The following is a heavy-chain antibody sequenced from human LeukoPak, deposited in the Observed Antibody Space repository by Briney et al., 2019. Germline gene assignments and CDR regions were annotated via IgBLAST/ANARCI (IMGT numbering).Heavy chain of an antibody. J-gene: IGHJ4*01. D-gene: IGHD6-13*01. CDR2: ISPAVGTT. CDR1: GFTFSSEA. CDR3: TRVRAGSSSWALRVFDY. V-gene: IGHV3-23*01. Sequence: RPGGSLRLSWAVSGFTFSSEAMGWVRQLPGGGLEWVSTISPAVGTTYYAESMKGRFTTSRDNSRSTLCLQMNRLRVAETAVYYCTRVRAGSSSWALRVFDY.